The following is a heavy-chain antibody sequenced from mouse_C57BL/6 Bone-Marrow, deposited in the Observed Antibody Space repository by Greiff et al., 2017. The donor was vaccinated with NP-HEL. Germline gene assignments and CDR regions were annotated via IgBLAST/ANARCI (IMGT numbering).Heavy chain of an antibody. J-gene: IGHJ2*01. CDR3: AREEVSYLGFDD. Sequence: QVQLQQPGAELVKPGASVKMSCKASGYTFTSYWITWVKQRPGQSLEWIGDIYPGSGSTNYNEKFKCKATLTVDTSSSTAYMQLSSLASEDAAVYYGAREEVSYLGFDDWGQGTTLTVSS. CDR1: GYTFTSYW. V-gene: IGHV1-55*01. CDR2: IYPGSGST. D-gene: IGHD1-1*01.